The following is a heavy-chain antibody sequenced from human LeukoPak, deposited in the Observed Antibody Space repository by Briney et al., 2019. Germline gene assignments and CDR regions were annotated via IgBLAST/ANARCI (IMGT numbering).Heavy chain of an antibody. J-gene: IGHJ3*02. CDR2: ISFDGSNK. Sequence: GRSLRHSCAASAFTFSNYGMHWVRQAPGKGLEWVALISFDGSNKYYADSVKGRFTISRDNSKSTLYLQMNSLRAEDTAVFYCAKDIRGRYSSSWLPPGVLDIWGQGTGVTVSS. V-gene: IGHV3-30*18. CDR1: AFTFSNYG. CDR3: AKDIRGRYSSSWLPPGVLDI. D-gene: IGHD6-13*01.